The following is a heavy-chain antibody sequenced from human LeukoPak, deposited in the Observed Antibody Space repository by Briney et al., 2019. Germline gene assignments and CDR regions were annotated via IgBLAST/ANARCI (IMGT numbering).Heavy chain of an antibody. CDR2: INPNSGGT. CDR1: GYTFTGYY. Sequence: GASVKVSCKASGYTFTGYYMHWVRQAPGQGLEWMGWINPNSGGTNYAQKFQGRVTMTRDTSISTAYMELSRLRSDDTAVYYCARGPSGRYQNNNWFDPWGQGTLVTVSS. D-gene: IGHD3-9*01. V-gene: IGHV1-2*02. CDR3: ARGPSGRYQNNNWFDP. J-gene: IGHJ5*02.